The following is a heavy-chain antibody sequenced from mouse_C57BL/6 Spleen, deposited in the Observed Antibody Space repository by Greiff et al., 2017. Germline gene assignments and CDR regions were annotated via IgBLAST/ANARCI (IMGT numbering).Heavy chain of an antibody. CDR2: IHPNSGST. J-gene: IGHJ4*01. V-gene: IGHV1-64*01. CDR3: AVYAMDY. CDR1: GYTFTSYW. Sequence: QVHVKQPGAELVKPGASVKLSCKASGYTFTSYWMHWVKQRPGQGLEWIGMIHPNSGSTNYNEKFKSKATLTVDKSSSTAYMQLSSLTSEDSAVYYCAVYAMDYWGQGTSVTVSS.